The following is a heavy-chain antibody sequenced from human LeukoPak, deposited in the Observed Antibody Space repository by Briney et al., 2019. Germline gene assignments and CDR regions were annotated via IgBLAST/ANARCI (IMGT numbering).Heavy chain of an antibody. CDR2: ISYDGSNE. CDR1: GFTFSSYV. CDR3: AKRRLGSSWPDHFDY. Sequence: SGGSLRLSCVDSGFTFSSYVMHWVRQAPGKGLEWMAIISYDGSNEYYADSVKGRFTISRDNSKNTLYLQMNSLRAEDTAVYYCAKRRLGSSWPDHFDYWGQGTLVTVSS. V-gene: IGHV3-30*04. J-gene: IGHJ4*02. D-gene: IGHD6-13*01.